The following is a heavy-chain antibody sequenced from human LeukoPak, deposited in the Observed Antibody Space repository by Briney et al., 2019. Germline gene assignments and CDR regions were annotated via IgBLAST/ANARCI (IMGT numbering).Heavy chain of an antibody. CDR1: GYSFTSYW. CDR3: ARVSDSSGYYGYYFDY. J-gene: IGHJ4*02. D-gene: IGHD3-22*01. CDR2: IYPGDSET. V-gene: IGHV5-51*01. Sequence: GESLKISCKGSGYSFTSYWIGWVRQMSGKGLEWMGIIYPGDSETRYSPSFQGQVTISADKSISTAYLQWSSLKASDTAKYYCARVSDSSGYYGYYFDYWGQGTLVPVSS.